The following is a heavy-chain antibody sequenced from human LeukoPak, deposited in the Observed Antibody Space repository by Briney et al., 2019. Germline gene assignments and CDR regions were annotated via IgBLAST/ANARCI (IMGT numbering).Heavy chain of an antibody. CDR2: SHSSGST. V-gene: IGHV4-39*01. J-gene: IGHJ4*02. CDR3: ARVRGSAWYRFDY. D-gene: IGHD6-19*01. Sequence: PSETLSLTCTVSGGSISSVSYYWGWIRQPPGKGLEWIGSSHSSGSTYYNPSLKSRVTISVDTSKNQFSLELTSVTAADTAVYYCARVRGSAWYRFDYWGQGTLVTVSS. CDR1: GGSISSVSYY.